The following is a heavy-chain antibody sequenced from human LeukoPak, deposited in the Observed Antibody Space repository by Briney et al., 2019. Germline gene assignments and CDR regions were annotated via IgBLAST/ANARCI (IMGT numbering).Heavy chain of an antibody. V-gene: IGHV3-30*04. CDR1: GFTFSSYA. Sequence: GGSLRLSCAASGFTFSSYAMHWVRQAPGKGLEWVAVISYDGSNKYYADSVKGGFTISRDNSKNTLYLRMNSLRAEDTAVYYCAREWPMTPYFDYWGQGTLVTVSS. D-gene: IGHD5-24*01. J-gene: IGHJ4*02. CDR3: AREWPMTPYFDY. CDR2: ISYDGSNK.